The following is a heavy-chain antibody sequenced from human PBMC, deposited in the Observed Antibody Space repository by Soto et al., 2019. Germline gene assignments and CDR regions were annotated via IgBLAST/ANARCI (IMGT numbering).Heavy chain of an antibody. D-gene: IGHD1-26*01. V-gene: IGHV3-7*01. CDR2: IREDGGAN. CDR3: ASPSTSGTTDF. CDR1: GFIFSDYW. Sequence: EVQLVESGGDLVQPGGSLRLSCGVSGFIFSDYWMSWVRQAPGKGLEWVATIREDGGANYYVDSVKGRFTISRDNARNSLFLQMNGLGVEDTAVYYCASPSTSGTTDFWGQGTLVTVSS. J-gene: IGHJ4*02.